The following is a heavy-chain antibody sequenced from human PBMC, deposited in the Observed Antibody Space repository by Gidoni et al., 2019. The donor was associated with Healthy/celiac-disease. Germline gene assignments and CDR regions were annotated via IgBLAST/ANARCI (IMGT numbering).Heavy chain of an antibody. D-gene: IGHD1-26*01. CDR1: GGTFSSCA. Sequence: QVQLVQSGAEVKKPGSSVKVSCKASGGTFSSCAISWGRQAPGPGLEWMGGVIPIFGTANYAQKFQGRVTITADESTSTAYMELSSLRSEDTAVYYCAREGSGSYYGKYYFDYWGQGTLVTVSS. CDR2: VIPIFGTA. CDR3: AREGSGSYYGKYYFDY. J-gene: IGHJ4*02. V-gene: IGHV1-69*01.